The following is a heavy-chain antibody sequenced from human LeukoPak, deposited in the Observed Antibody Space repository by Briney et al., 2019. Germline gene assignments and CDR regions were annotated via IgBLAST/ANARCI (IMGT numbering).Heavy chain of an antibody. Sequence: GGSLRLSCAASGFTFSSYEMNWVRQAPGKGLEWVSYISSSGSTIYYADSVKGRFTISRENAKNSLYLQMNSLRAEDTAVYYCAVATIKDYFDYWGQGTLVTVSS. CDR2: ISSSGSTI. D-gene: IGHD5-24*01. CDR3: AVATIKDYFDY. CDR1: GFTFSSYE. V-gene: IGHV3-48*03. J-gene: IGHJ4*02.